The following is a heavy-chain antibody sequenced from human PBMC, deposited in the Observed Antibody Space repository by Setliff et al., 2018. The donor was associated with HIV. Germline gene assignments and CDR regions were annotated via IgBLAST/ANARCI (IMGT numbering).Heavy chain of an antibody. D-gene: IGHD3-3*01. CDR1: GGSISSSRYY. J-gene: IGHJ5*02. CDR3: ARHDFWSGYHNWFDP. Sequence: NPSETLSLTCTVSGGSISSSRYYWDWIRQPPGKGLEWIGSIYYSGSTDYNPSLKSRVTISVDTSKNQFSLKLSSVTAADTAVYYCARHDFWSGYHNWFDPWGQGTLVTVSS. CDR2: IYYSGST. V-gene: IGHV4-39*01.